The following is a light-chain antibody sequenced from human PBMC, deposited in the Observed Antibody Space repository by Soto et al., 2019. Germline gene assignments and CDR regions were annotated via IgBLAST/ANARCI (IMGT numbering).Light chain of an antibody. V-gene: IGKV1-5*03. Sequence: DNQMTQAPSTLAGTVGDRGTINCRASQTISSWLAWYQQKPGKAPKLLIYKASTLKSGVPSRFSGSGSGTEFTLTISSLQPDDFATYYCQQYNSYSFGQGTKVDIK. CDR1: QTISSW. CDR2: KAS. CDR3: QQYNSYS. J-gene: IGKJ1*01.